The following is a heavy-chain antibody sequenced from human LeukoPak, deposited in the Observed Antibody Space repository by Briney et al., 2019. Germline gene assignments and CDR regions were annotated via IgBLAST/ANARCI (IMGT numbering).Heavy chain of an antibody. V-gene: IGHV4-34*01. J-gene: IGHJ5*02. CDR3: ARSLLLWFGELSRWFDP. D-gene: IGHD3-10*01. CDR2: INHSGST. Sequence: PSETLSLTCAVYGGSSSGYYWSWIRQPPGKGLEWIGEINHSGSTNYNPSLKSRVTISVDTSKNQFSLKLSSVTAADTAVYYCARSLLLWFGELSRWFDPWGQGTLVTVSS. CDR1: GGSSSGYY.